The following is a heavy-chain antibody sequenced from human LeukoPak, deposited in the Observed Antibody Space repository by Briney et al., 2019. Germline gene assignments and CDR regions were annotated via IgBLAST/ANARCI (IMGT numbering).Heavy chain of an antibody. V-gene: IGHV3-48*03. Sequence: GGSLRLSCAASRFTFSSYEMNWVRQAPGKGLEWVSYISSSGSTIYYADSVKGRFTISRDNAKNSLYLQMNSLRADDTAVYYCARDLACTGSSCYSSWFDPWGQGTLVTVSS. J-gene: IGHJ5*02. CDR2: ISSSGSTI. D-gene: IGHD2-15*01. CDR1: RFTFSSYE. CDR3: ARDLACTGSSCYSSWFDP.